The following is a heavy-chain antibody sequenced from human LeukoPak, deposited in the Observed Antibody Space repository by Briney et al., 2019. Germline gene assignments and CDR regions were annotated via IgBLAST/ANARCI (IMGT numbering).Heavy chain of an antibody. V-gene: IGHV4-39*02. CDR1: GGFITNPTYH. J-gene: IGHJ4*02. Sequence: SETLSLTCTVSGGFITNPTYHWGWVRQPPGKGLEWIGSIYYNGNSYYNLDLKSRLTLSIDTSNNQFSLKLESVTAADTAVYYCTSEYSSSPAYWGQGTLVTVSS. CDR2: IYYNGNS. CDR3: TSEYSSSPAY. D-gene: IGHD6-6*01.